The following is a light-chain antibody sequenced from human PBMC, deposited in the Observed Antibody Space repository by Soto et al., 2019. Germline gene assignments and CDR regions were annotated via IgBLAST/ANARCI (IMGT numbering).Light chain of an antibody. Sequence: IVMTQSPATLSLSPGERATLSCRASQSITSNLVWYQQKPDQAPRLLIYGASTRATGIPARFTGSGSGTEFTLTISSLQSEDFAVYYCQQYNNWPLWTFGQGTKVEIK. CDR2: GAS. CDR1: QSITSN. V-gene: IGKV3-15*01. CDR3: QQYNNWPLWT. J-gene: IGKJ1*01.